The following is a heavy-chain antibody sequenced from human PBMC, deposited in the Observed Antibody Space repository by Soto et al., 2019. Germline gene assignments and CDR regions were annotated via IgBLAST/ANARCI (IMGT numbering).Heavy chain of an antibody. V-gene: IGHV4-30-4*01. CDR3: ARADNRGIDIVLVPAAMGAFDI. Sequence: QVQLQESGPGLVKPSQTLSLTCTVSGGSISSGDYYWSWIRQPPGKGLEWIGYIYYSGSTYYNPSLKSRVTISVDTSKNQFSLKLSSVTAADTAVYYCARADNRGIDIVLVPAAMGAFDIWGQGTMVTVSS. CDR2: IYYSGST. D-gene: IGHD2-2*01. J-gene: IGHJ3*02. CDR1: GGSISSGDYY.